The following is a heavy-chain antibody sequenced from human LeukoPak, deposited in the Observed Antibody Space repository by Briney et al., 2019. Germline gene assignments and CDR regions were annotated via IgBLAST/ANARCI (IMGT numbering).Heavy chain of an antibody. CDR1: GFTVSSNY. CDR3: ARRVDKNDSSGYKVSGYFDY. D-gene: IGHD3-22*01. CDR2: INHSGST. V-gene: IGHV4-34*01. J-gene: IGHJ4*02. Sequence: PGGSLRLSCAASGFTVSSNYMSWIRQPPGKGLEWIGEINHSGSTNYNPSLKSRVTISVDTSKNQFSLKLSSVTAADTAVYYCARRVDKNDSSGYKVSGYFDYWGQGTLVTVSS.